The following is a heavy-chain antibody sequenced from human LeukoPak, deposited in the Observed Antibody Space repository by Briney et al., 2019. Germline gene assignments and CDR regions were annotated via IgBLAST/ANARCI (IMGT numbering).Heavy chain of an antibody. J-gene: IGHJ4*02. CDR2: MYFGERT. V-gene: IGHV4-59*01. D-gene: IGHD7-27*01. CDR1: GASMTSYY. Sequence: SETLSLTCTVSGASMTSYYWTWIRQPPGKGLEWVGYMYFGERTNYNPSLKIRATISIDTTKKQFSLNLKSVTAADTAVYYCARIPGDRPDDWGQGTLVTVS. CDR3: ARIPGDRPDD.